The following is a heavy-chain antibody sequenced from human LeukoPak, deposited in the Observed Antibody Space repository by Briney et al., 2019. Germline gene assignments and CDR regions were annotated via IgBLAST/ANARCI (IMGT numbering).Heavy chain of an antibody. J-gene: IGHJ6*02. CDR1: GGTFSSYA. V-gene: IGHV1-69*04. CDR2: IIPILGIA. D-gene: IGHD6-19*01. CDR3: ARDSWLGDSSGWYWQYGMDV. Sequence: GASVKVSCKASGGTFSSYAISWVRQAPGQGLEWMGRIIPILGIANYAQKFQGRVTITADKSTSTAYMELSSLRSEDTAVYYCARDSWLGDSSGWYWQYGMDVWGQGTTVTVSS.